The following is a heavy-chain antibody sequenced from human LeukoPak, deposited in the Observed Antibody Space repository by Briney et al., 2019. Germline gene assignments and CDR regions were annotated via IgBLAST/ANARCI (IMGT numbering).Heavy chain of an antibody. V-gene: IGHV5-51*01. D-gene: IGHD3-10*01. CDR1: GYSFSNSW. Sequence: GESLKISCKGSGYSFSNSWIEWVRQMPEKGLEWMGIIYPGDSDTRYNPSFQGQVTISADRSISTAYLQWSSLKASDTAMYYCARPGSGTIGIDYWGQGTLVTVSS. CDR2: IYPGDSDT. J-gene: IGHJ4*02. CDR3: ARPGSGTIGIDY.